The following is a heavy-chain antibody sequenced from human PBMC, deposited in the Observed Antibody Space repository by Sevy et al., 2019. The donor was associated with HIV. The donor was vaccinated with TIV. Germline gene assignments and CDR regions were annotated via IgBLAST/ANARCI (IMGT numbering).Heavy chain of an antibody. Sequence: GGSLRLSCAASRFTFSSYGMHWVRQAPGKGLEWVAVISYDGSNKYYADSVKGRFTISRDNSKNTLYLQMNSLRAEDTAVYYCASGHPYYYDSSGYYQDYFDYWGQGTLVTVSS. CDR1: RFTFSSYG. D-gene: IGHD3-22*01. CDR2: ISYDGSNK. CDR3: ASGHPYYYDSSGYYQDYFDY. V-gene: IGHV3-30*03. J-gene: IGHJ4*02.